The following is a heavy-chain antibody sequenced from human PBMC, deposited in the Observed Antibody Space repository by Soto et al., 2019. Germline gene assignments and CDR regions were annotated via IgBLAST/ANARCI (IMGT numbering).Heavy chain of an antibody. J-gene: IGHJ3*02. D-gene: IGHD1-26*01. CDR2: IPYDGSNK. Sequence: QGQLVESGGGVVQPGRSLRLSCAASGFTFSNYGMHWVRQAPGTGLEWVAVIPYDGSNKYYADSVKGRFTISRDNSKHTLYLHMNSLRAEDTAVYYCAKDLGSGSYLFDAFDIWCQGTMVTVSS. CDR1: GFTFSNYG. CDR3: AKDLGSGSYLFDAFDI. V-gene: IGHV3-30*18.